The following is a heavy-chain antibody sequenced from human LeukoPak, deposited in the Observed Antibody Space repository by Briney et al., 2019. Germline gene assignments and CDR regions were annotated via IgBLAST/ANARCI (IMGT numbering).Heavy chain of an antibody. CDR1: GYTFTSYG. CDR2: ISAYNGNT. CDR3: ATVFAEPPRYYFDY. Sequence: ASVKVSCKASGYTFTSYGISWVRQAPGQGLEWMGWISAYNGNTNYAQKLQGRVTMTTDTSTSTAYMELRSLRSEDTAVYYCATVFAEPPRYYFDYWGQGTLVTVSS. J-gene: IGHJ4*02. V-gene: IGHV1-18*04. D-gene: IGHD1-14*01.